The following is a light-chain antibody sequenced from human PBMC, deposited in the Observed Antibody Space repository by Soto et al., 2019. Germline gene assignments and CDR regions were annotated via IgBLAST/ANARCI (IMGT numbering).Light chain of an antibody. CDR2: GAS. CDR3: QQYGNSPIT. CDR1: QSVSSSY. Sequence: EIVLTQSPGTLSLSPGQRTTLSCRASQSVSSSYLAWYHQRPGQVPRLLIYGASSRATGIPDRFSGSGSGTDFTLTISRLQPEDFAMYYCQQYGNSPITFGQGTRLEIK. V-gene: IGKV3-20*01. J-gene: IGKJ5*01.